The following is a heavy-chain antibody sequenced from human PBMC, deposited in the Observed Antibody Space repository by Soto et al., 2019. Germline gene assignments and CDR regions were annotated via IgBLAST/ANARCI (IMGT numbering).Heavy chain of an antibody. CDR2: INADNGDT. D-gene: IGHD4-4*01. Sequence: ASVKVSCKTSGYTFTSYAIHWVRQAPGQRLEWMGWINADNGDTKYSQKFSGRVTITRDTSANTAFMELSSLRSEDTAMYYCARELQGLYYFDFWGQGTLVTVYS. CDR3: ARELQGLYYFDF. CDR1: GYTFTSYA. J-gene: IGHJ4*02. V-gene: IGHV1-3*01.